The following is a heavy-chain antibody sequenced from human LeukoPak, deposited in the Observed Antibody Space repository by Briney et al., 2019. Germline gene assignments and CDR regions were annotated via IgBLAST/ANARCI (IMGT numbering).Heavy chain of an antibody. CDR1: GHSFTSYW. CDR2: SNPGNSDT. CDR3: ARRPGLTHGFDL. J-gene: IGHJ3*01. V-gene: IGHV5-51*01. Sequence: GESLKISCKDSGHSFTSYWIGWARQMPGKGLEWMGISNPGNSDTRYSPSFQGQVTISADKSLSTASLQWSSLKASDTAMYYCARRPGLTHGFDLWGQGTMVTVSS. D-gene: IGHD3-10*01.